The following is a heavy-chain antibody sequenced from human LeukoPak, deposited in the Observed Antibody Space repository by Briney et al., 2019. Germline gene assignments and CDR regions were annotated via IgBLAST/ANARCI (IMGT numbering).Heavy chain of an antibody. CDR2: IAYGGTYE. Sequence: GGSLRLSCAASGFTFSDYAMHWVRQAPGKGLEWVAVIAYGGTYEYYRDSLKGRFTISRDNSRNTLYLQINSLRPEDTALYPCARHKAITALFGMDVWGQGTTVTVSS. V-gene: IGHV3-30*03. J-gene: IGHJ6*02. CDR3: ARHKAITALFGMDV. CDR1: GFTFSDYA. D-gene: IGHD1-20*01.